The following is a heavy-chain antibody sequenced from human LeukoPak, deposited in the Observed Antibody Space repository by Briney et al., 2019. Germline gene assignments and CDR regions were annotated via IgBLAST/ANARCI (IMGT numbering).Heavy chain of an antibody. D-gene: IGHD4-17*01. J-gene: IGHJ4*02. CDR1: GYTFTNYG. CDR3: ATEGGWGPTDYGDNVY. Sequence: GASVKVSCKASGYTFTNYGITWVRQAPGQGLEWMGWISPYKGNTNYAQKVQGRVTLTTDTSTNTVYMELRSLRSDDTAVYYCATEGGWGPTDYGDNVYWGRGTLVTVSS. V-gene: IGHV1-18*01. CDR2: ISPYKGNT.